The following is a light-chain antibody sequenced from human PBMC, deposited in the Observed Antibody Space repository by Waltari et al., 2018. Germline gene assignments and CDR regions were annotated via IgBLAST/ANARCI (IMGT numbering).Light chain of an antibody. Sequence: DIQITQSPFTLSASVGDRVTLTCRASHSVKNHVAWYQQKPGKAPKVLTHKASRLESGVTSRFSGSGYGTEFTLTISSLQPDDFATYYCQEYDTLPVTFGGGTKVEIK. CDR2: KAS. CDR1: HSVKNH. CDR3: QEYDTLPVT. J-gene: IGKJ4*01. V-gene: IGKV1-5*03.